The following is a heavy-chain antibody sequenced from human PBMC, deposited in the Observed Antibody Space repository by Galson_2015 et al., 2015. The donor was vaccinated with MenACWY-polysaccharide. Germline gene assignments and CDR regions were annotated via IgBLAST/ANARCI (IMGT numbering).Heavy chain of an antibody. Sequence: SLRLSCAASGFTFSNYWMVWVRQAPGKGLEWVANINPDASEKYYVDSVKGRFTISRDNAKDSLSLQMNSLRAEDTAVYYCARATYDYGSGTRQNWGQGTQVTVSS. V-gene: IGHV3-7*01. J-gene: IGHJ4*02. CDR1: GFTFSNYW. CDR2: INPDASEK. CDR3: ARATYDYGSGTRQN. D-gene: IGHD3-10*01.